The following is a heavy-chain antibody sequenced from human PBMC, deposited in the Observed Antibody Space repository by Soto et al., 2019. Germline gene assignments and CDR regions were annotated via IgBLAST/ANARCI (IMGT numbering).Heavy chain of an antibody. V-gene: IGHV1-18*01. J-gene: IGHJ5*02. CDR1: GYTFSNYG. CDR2: ISLYSDGT. CDR3: ARVVPGAEAWFGP. Sequence: QVQLVQSGGEVMRPGASVKVSCKPSGYTFSNYGITWVRQAPGQTLDWLGWISLYSDGTNYAQKFQGRVSMTTDTSTTTAYRELRSLRSDDTAVYYCARVVPGAEAWFGPWCQGTLVTVSS. D-gene: IGHD2-2*01.